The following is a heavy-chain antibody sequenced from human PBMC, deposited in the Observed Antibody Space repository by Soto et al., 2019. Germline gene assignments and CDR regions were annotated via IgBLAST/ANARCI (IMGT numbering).Heavy chain of an antibody. CDR3: AKEGKTRIAARRDYYYGMDV. J-gene: IGHJ6*02. V-gene: IGHV3-23*01. CDR2: ISGSGGST. Sequence: LRLSCAASGFTFSSYAMSWVRQAPGKGLEWVSAISGSGGSTYYADSVKGRFTISRDNSKNTLYLQMNSLRAEDTAVYYCAKEGKTRIAARRDYYYGMDVWGQGTTVT. CDR1: GFTFSSYA. D-gene: IGHD6-6*01.